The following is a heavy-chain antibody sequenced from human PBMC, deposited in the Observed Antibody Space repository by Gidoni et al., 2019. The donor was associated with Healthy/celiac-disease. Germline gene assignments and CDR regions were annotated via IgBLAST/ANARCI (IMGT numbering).Heavy chain of an antibody. J-gene: IGHJ4*02. CDR1: VFTFSSYA. V-gene: IGHV3-23*01. Sequence: EVQLLESGGGLVQPGGSLRLSCAASVFTFSSYAMSWVRQAPGKGLEWVSAISGSGGSTYYADSVKGRFTSSRDNSKNTLYLQMNSLRAEDTAVYYCAKDLEVADYFDYWGQGTLVTVSS. D-gene: IGHD6-19*01. CDR2: ISGSGGST. CDR3: AKDLEVADYFDY.